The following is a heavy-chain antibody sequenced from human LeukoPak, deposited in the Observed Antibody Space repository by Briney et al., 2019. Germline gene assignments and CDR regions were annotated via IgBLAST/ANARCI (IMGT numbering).Heavy chain of an antibody. Sequence: GASVKVSCKASGYTLTSYGISWVRQAPGQGLEWMGWISAYNGNTNYAQKLQGRVTMTTDTSTSTAYMELRSLRSDDTAVYYCARDLEEYCTNGVCYYFDYWGQGTLVTVSS. CDR3: ARDLEEYCTNGVCYYFDY. CDR1: GYTLTSYG. D-gene: IGHD2-8*01. CDR2: ISAYNGNT. J-gene: IGHJ4*02. V-gene: IGHV1-18*01.